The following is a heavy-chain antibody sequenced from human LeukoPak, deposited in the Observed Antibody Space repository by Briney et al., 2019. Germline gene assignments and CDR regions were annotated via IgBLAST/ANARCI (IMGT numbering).Heavy chain of an antibody. Sequence: PGGSLRLSCAASGFTFSDYYMSWIRQAPGKGLEWVSYISSSGSTIYYADSVKGRFTISRDNAKNSLYLQMNSLRAEDTAVYYCASRTQYCSDGSCSDYWGQGTLVTVSS. D-gene: IGHD2-15*01. CDR1: GFTFSDYY. V-gene: IGHV3-11*01. J-gene: IGHJ4*02. CDR2: ISSSGSTI. CDR3: ASRTQYCSDGSCSDY.